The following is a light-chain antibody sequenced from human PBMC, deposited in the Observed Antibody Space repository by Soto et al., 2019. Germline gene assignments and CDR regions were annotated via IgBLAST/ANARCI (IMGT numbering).Light chain of an antibody. CDR2: SNA. Sequence: SALTQPPSVSGTPGQTVTITCSGSESNIGSNSVKWYQQFPGAAPKALIYSNALRPSGIPNRFSGSRSGTSASLAISGLQPEDEADYYCAVWDDRLMGVFGPGTKVTVL. V-gene: IGLV1-44*01. J-gene: IGLJ1*01. CDR1: ESNIGSNS. CDR3: AVWDDRLMGV.